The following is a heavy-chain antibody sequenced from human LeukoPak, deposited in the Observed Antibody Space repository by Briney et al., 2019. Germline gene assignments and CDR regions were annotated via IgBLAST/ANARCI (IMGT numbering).Heavy chain of an antibody. CDR1: GGSISNYY. D-gene: IGHD3-10*01. J-gene: IGHJ4*02. CDR3: ASHYGSGSYPLDY. Sequence: SETLSLTCTVSGGSISNYYWTWIRQPPGKGLQWIGYIYYSGATTYNASLKSRVTISLDTSKNQFSLKLTSVTAADTAVYYCASHYGSGSYPLDYWGQGTLVTVSS. CDR2: IYYSGAT. V-gene: IGHV4-59*01.